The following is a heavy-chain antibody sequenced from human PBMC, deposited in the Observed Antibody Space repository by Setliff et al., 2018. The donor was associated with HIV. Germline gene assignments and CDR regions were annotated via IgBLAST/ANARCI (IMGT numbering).Heavy chain of an antibody. J-gene: IGHJ6*03. CDR2: IYYTGST. D-gene: IGHD1-26*01. V-gene: IGHV4-39*01. CDR1: GASISSSSHH. CDR3: ARIVRWELVATSTFFYYYMDV. Sequence: SETLSLTCTVSGASISSSSHHWAWIRQPPGKGLEYIGNIYYTGSTHHNPSLESRVATSVDTSKDQFSLKLSSVTAADTAVYYCARIVRWELVATSTFFYYYMDVWGKGTTVTVSS.